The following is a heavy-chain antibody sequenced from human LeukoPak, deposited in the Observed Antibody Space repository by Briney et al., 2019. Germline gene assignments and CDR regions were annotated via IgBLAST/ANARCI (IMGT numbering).Heavy chain of an antibody. CDR3: ARGDSSGESDAFDI. CDR2: IKSKSEGGTE. V-gene: IGHV3-15*01. D-gene: IGHD3-22*01. Sequence: GGSLRLSCADSRFTFSNAWMSWVRQAPGKGLEWVGRIKSKSEGGTEDYAAPVKGRFTLSRDDSKNTLYLQMNSLRAEDTAMYYCARGDSSGESDAFDIWAKGQWSPSLQ. J-gene: IGHJ3*02. CDR1: RFTFSNAW.